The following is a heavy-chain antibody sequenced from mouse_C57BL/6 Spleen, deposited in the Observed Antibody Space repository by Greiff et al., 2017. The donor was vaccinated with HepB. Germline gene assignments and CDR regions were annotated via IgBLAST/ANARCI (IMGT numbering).Heavy chain of an antibody. V-gene: IGHV1-82*01. CDR2: IYPGDGDT. J-gene: IGHJ4*01. Sequence: QVQLQQSGPELVKPGASVKISCKASGYAFSSSWMNWVKQRPGKGLEWIGRIYPGDGDTNYNGKFKGKATLTADKSSSTAYMQLSSLTSEDSAVYFCARGEDYAMDYRGQGTSVTVSS. CDR3: ARGEDYAMDY. CDR1: GYAFSSSW.